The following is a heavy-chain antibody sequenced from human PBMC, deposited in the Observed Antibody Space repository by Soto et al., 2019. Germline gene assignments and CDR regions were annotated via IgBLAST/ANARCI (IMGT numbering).Heavy chain of an antibody. CDR1: GFTFSSYW. CDR2: INSDGSRT. V-gene: IGHV3-74*01. J-gene: IGHJ5*02. Sequence: EVQLVESGGGVVQPGESLRLSCAASGFTFSSYWMHWVRQAPGKGLVWVSRINSDGSRTNYADSVKGRFTVSRDNAKNTQYLQMNSLRAEYTAVYYCARVLTGSWNWFDPWGQGTLVTVSS. CDR3: ARVLTGSWNWFDP. D-gene: IGHD6-13*01.